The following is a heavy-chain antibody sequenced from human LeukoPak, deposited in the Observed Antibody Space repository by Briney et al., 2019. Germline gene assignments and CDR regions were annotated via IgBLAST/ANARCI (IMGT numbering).Heavy chain of an antibody. CDR1: GFTFSSYW. Sequence: GGSLRLSCAASGFTFSSYWMHWVRQAPGKGLEWVSSTSSSSSYIYYADSVKGRFTISRDNAKNSLYLQMNSLRAEDTAVYYCARDSEDAGDYSNYGIYYMDVWGKGTTVTVSS. J-gene: IGHJ6*03. CDR3: ARDSEDAGDYSNYGIYYMDV. D-gene: IGHD4-11*01. CDR2: TSSSSSYI. V-gene: IGHV3-21*01.